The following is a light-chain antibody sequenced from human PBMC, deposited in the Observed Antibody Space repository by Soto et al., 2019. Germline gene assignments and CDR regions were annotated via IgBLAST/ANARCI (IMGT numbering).Light chain of an antibody. CDR2: RSD. J-gene: IGLJ3*02. Sequence: QSVLTQPPSASGTPGQRVTISCSGSRSTIGSNPVQWYRQLPGTAPQPLIYRSDQRPSGVPDRFSGSKSGTSASLTISGLQSEDEADYHCATWDDNVYGPVFGGGTKVTVL. CDR1: RSTIGSNP. CDR3: ATWDDNVYGPV. V-gene: IGLV1-44*01.